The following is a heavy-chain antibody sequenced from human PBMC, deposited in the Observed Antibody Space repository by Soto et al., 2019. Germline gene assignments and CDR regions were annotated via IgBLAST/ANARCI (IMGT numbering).Heavy chain of an antibody. CDR2: ISYDGRNK. CDR3: ARGTYYYDSSGYYGHFDY. CDR1: GFTFSSYA. D-gene: IGHD3-22*01. Sequence: GGSLRLSCAASGFTFSSYAMHWVRQAPGKGLEWVAVISYDGRNKYYADSVKGRFPISRDNSKNTLYLQMNSLRAEDTVVFYCARGTYYYDSSGYYGHFDYWGQGTLVTVSS. J-gene: IGHJ4*02. V-gene: IGHV3-30*04.